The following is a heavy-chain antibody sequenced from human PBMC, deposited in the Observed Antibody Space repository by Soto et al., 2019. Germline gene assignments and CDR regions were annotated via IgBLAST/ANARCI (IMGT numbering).Heavy chain of an antibody. V-gene: IGHV4-34*01. Sequence: SETLSLTCAVYGGSFSGYYWSWIRQPPGKGLEWIGEINHSGSTNYNPSLKSRVTISVDTSKNQFSLKLSSVTAADTAVYYCARGRIQLWYPFDYWGQGTLVTVS. D-gene: IGHD5-18*01. CDR2: INHSGST. CDR3: ARGRIQLWYPFDY. J-gene: IGHJ4*02. CDR1: GGSFSGYY.